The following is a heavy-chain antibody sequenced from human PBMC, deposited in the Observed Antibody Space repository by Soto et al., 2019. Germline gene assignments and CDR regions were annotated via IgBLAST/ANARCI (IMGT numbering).Heavy chain of an antibody. CDR3: ARVHDYYYGMDV. V-gene: IGHV3-13*01. Sequence: GGSLRLSCAASGFTFSSYDMHWVRQATGKGLEWVSAIGTAGDTYYPGSVKGRFTISRENAKNSLYLQMNSLRAGDTAVYYCARVHDYYYGMDVWGQGTTVTVSS. CDR1: GFTFSSYD. CDR2: IGTAGDT. J-gene: IGHJ6*02.